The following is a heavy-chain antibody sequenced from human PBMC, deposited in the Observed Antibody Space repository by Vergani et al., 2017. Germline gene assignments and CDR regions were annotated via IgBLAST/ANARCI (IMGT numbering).Heavy chain of an antibody. J-gene: IGHJ4*02. CDR3: AKDSRPLSSSWYFPSRGY. CDR2: IRYDGSNK. CDR1: GFTFSSYG. V-gene: IGHV3-30*02. D-gene: IGHD6-13*01. Sequence: VQLVESGGGVVQPGGSLRLSCAASGFTFSSYGMHWVRQAPGKGLEWVAFIRYDGSNKYYADSVKGRFTISRDNSKNTLYLQMNSLRAEDTAVYYCAKDSRPLSSSWYFPSRGYWGQGTLVTVSS.